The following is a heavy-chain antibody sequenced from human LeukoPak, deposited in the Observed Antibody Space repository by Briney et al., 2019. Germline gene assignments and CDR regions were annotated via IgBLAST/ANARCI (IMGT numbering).Heavy chain of an antibody. J-gene: IGHJ4*02. Sequence: PSETLSLTCAVYGGSFSGYYWSWIRQPPGKGLEWIGEINHSGSTNYNPSLKSRVTISVDTSKNQFSLNLSSVTAADTAVYYCARAYSRLAAVFDYWGQGTLVTVSS. D-gene: IGHD3-9*01. CDR3: ARAYSRLAAVFDY. CDR2: INHSGST. CDR1: GGSFSGYY. V-gene: IGHV4-34*01.